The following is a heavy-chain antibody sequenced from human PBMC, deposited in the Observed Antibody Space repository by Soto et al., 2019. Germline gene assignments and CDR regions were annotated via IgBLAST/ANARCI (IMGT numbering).Heavy chain of an antibody. CDR2: ISPYNGNT. V-gene: IGHV1-18*01. CDR3: ARADHLSSGWYKYYYYGMDV. Sequence: QVQLVQSGAEVKKPGASVKVSCKASGYTFTSYGISWVRQAPGQGLEWMGWISPYNGNTNYAQKLQGRVTRTTDTTTRTSYMELRSLRSDDTSVYYCARADHLSSGWYKYYYYGMDVWGQGTTVTDSS. D-gene: IGHD6-19*01. J-gene: IGHJ6*02. CDR1: GYTFTSYG.